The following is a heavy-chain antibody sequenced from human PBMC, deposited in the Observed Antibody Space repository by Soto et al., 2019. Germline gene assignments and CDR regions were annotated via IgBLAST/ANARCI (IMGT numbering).Heavy chain of an antibody. CDR1: GYTFTTYA. CDR2: INPVGGST. J-gene: IGHJ5*02. D-gene: IGHD3-3*01. V-gene: IGHV1-46*01. CDR3: ARGFYDFGVP. Sequence: ASVKVSCKASGYTFTTYAIHWVRQAPGQGLEWMGLINPVGGSTNYAQKFQGRVTMTRDTSTSTVYMELSSLRSEDTAVYYCARGFYDFGVPWGQGTLVTVSS.